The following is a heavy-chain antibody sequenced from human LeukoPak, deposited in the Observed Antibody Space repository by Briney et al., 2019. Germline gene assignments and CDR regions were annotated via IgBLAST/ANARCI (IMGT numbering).Heavy chain of an antibody. D-gene: IGHD6-19*01. CDR3: ARGGIAVAGTDLNFDY. CDR2: IIPIFGTA. V-gene: IGHV1-69*13. CDR1: GGTFSSYA. J-gene: IGHJ4*02. Sequence: SVKVSCKASGGTFSSYAISWVRQAPGQGLEWMGGIIPIFGTANYAQKFQGRVTITADESTSTAYMELSSLRSEDTAVNYCARGGIAVAGTDLNFDYWGQGTLVTVSS.